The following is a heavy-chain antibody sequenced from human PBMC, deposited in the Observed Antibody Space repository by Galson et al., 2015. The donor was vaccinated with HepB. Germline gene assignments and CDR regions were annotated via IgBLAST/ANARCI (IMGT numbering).Heavy chain of an antibody. CDR2: ISSSSYI. CDR1: GFTFSSYS. V-gene: IGHV3-21*01. Sequence: SLRLSCAASGFTFSSYSMNWFRQAPGKGLEWVSSISSSSYIYYADSVKGRFTISRDNAKNSLYLQMNSLRAEDTAVYYCARDHYYDSSGYPNYSDYWGQGTLVNVSS. J-gene: IGHJ4*02. D-gene: IGHD3-22*01. CDR3: ARDHYYDSSGYPNYSDY.